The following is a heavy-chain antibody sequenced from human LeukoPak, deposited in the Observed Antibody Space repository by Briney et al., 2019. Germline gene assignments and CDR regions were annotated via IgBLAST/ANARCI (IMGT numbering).Heavy chain of an antibody. V-gene: IGHV3-11*01. CDR1: GFIFSDYY. J-gene: IGHJ4*02. CDR2: ISSSGSTI. D-gene: IGHD3-3*01. CDR3: ARLRDYDFWSGYYIER. Sequence: GGSLRLSCAASGFIFSDYYMSWIRQAPGKGLEWVSYISSSGSTIYYADSVKGRFTISRDNAKNSLYLQMNSLRAEDTAVYYCARLRDYDFWSGYYIERWGQGTLVTVSS.